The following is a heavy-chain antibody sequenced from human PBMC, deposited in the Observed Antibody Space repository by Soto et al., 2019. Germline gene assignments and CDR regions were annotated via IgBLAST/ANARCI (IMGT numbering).Heavy chain of an antibody. CDR1: GFTFSSYA. V-gene: IGHV3-30-3*01. D-gene: IGHD3-9*01. Sequence: PGGSLRLSCAASGFTFSSYAMHWVRQAPGKGLEWVAVISYDGSNKYYADSVKGRFTISRDNSKNTLYLQMNSLRAEDTAVYYCARDMALRYFDWLFQDAFDIWGQGTMVTVSS. CDR2: ISYDGSNK. CDR3: ARDMALRYFDWLFQDAFDI. J-gene: IGHJ3*02.